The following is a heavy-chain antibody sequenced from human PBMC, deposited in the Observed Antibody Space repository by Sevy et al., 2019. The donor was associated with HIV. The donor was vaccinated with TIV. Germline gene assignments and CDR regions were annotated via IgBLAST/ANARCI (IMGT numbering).Heavy chain of an antibody. CDR1: GGSLSGYY. J-gene: IGHJ6*02. Sequence: SETLSLTCAVYGGSLSGYYWSWIRQPPGKGLEWIGEINDSGSTNYNPSLKSRVTISVDTSKNQFSLKLSSVTAADTAVYYCARLQGYYYGSGSSYYYYYGMDVWGQGATVTVSS. CDR3: ARLQGYYYGSGSSYYYYYGMDV. D-gene: IGHD3-10*01. CDR2: INDSGST. V-gene: IGHV4-34*01.